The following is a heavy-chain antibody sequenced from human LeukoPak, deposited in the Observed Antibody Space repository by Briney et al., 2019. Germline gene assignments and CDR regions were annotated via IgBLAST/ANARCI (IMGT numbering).Heavy chain of an antibody. V-gene: IGHV4-34*01. CDR2: INHSGST. Sequence: SETLSLTCAVYGGSLSGYYWSLIRQPAGKGLEWIGEINHSGSTNYNVSLKSRVTISVDTSKNQFSLKLSSVTAADTAVYYCASRRGYRYYFDYWGQGTLVTVSS. CDR1: GGSLSGYY. J-gene: IGHJ4*02. D-gene: IGHD5-12*01. CDR3: ASRRGYRYYFDY.